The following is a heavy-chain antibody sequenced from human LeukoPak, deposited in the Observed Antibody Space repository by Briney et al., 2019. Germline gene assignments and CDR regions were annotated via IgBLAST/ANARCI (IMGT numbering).Heavy chain of an antibody. CDR3: AILEATGYTGYGP. CDR1: GSSFTSYW. V-gene: IGHV5-51*01. J-gene: IGHJ5*02. Sequence: GEALEISWKGSGSSFTSYWIGWGRQMPGKGLGGMGIIYPGDSDTRYSPSFQGQVTISADKSITTAYLQWRSLKASDTAMYYCAILEATGYTGYGPWGQGTLVTVSS. CDR2: IYPGDSDT. D-gene: IGHD5-12*01.